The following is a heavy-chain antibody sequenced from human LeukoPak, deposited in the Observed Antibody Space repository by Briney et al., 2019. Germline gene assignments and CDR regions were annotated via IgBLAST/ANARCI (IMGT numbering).Heavy chain of an antibody. J-gene: IGHJ4*02. V-gene: IGHV4-59*08. CDR3: ARHIGYCSSTSCSNFDY. Sequence: SETLSLTCTVSGGSISSYYWSWIRQPPGKGLEWIGYIYYSGSTNYNPSLKSRVTISVDTSKNQFSLKLSSVTAADTAVYYCARHIGYCSSTSCSNFDYWGQGPLVTVSS. D-gene: IGHD2-2*03. CDR1: GGSISSYY. CDR2: IYYSGST.